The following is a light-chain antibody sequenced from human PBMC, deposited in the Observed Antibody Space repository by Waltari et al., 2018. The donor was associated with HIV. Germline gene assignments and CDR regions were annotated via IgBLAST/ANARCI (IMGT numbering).Light chain of an antibody. CDR3: AAWVDSRSVV. CDR2: RNN. CDR1: SSNIGSNY. Sequence: QSVLTQPPSASGTPGPRVTISCSGSSSNIGSNYVYWYQQFPAKPPKFIWYRNNQRPAGVPDRFAGSKSGTSASLAISGLRSEDDAGYYCAAWVDSRSVVFDGGTKLTVL. V-gene: IGLV1-47*01. J-gene: IGLJ2*01.